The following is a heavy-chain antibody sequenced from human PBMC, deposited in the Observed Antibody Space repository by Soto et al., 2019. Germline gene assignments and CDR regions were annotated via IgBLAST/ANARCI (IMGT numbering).Heavy chain of an antibody. CDR1: GGSFSGYY. V-gene: IGHV4-34*01. J-gene: IGHJ4*02. D-gene: IGHD7-27*01. Sequence: QVQLQQWGAGLLKPSETLSLTCAVYGGSFSGYYWNWIRQPPGKGLEWIGEINHSGSTNYNPSLKRRVTLSVDTSKIQFSLKLSSVTAAATAVYYCARGWGRIFDYWGQGTLVTVSS. CDR3: ARGWGRIFDY. CDR2: INHSGST.